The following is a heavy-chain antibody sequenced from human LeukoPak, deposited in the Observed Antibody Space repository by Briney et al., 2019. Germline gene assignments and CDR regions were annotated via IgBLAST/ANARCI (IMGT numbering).Heavy chain of an antibody. Sequence: ASVKVSCKASGYTFTSYGISWVRQAPGQGLEWMGWISAYNGNTNYAQKLQGRVTMTTDTSTSTAYMELRSLRSDDTAVYYCARDNYYDSSGSPFDYWGQGTLVTVSS. J-gene: IGHJ4*02. CDR2: ISAYNGNT. D-gene: IGHD3-22*01. CDR1: GYTFTSYG. V-gene: IGHV1-18*01. CDR3: ARDNYYDSSGSPFDY.